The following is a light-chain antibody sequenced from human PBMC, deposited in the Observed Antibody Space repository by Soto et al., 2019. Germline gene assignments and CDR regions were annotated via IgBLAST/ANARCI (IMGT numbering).Light chain of an antibody. CDR2: DVS. Sequence: QSALTQPASVSGSPGQSITISCTGTSSDVGGYNYVSWYQQHPGKAPKLMIYDVSNRPSGVSNRFSGSKSGNTASLTISGLQAEDEAEYYCSSYTSSSSYVFGTRAKVTV. V-gene: IGLV2-14*01. J-gene: IGLJ1*01. CDR1: SSDVGGYNY. CDR3: SSYTSSSSYV.